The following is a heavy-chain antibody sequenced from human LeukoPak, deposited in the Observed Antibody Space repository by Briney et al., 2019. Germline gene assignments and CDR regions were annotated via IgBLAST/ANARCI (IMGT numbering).Heavy chain of an antibody. CDR2: ISYDGSNQ. D-gene: IGHD6-25*01. CDR1: GFTFSSYG. CDR3: SKEIYGGSGSFIDY. J-gene: IGHJ4*02. V-gene: IGHV3-30*18. Sequence: GRSLRLPCAASGFTFSSYGMHWVRQAPGKGLEWVAVISYDGSNQYYADSVKGRFTISRDNSKSTLYLQMNSLRAEDTAVYYCSKEIYGGSGSFIDYWGQGTLVTVSS.